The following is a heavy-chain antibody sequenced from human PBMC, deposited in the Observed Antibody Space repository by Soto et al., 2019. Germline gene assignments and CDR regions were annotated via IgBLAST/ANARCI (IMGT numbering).Heavy chain of an antibody. Sequence: VASVKVSCKASGYSFTSLDMNWVRKTTGRGLVLVGWMQPSSGRPGYAQKFQGRVTMTRDTSINAAYMELSSLTSDDTAFYYCARGVTAGVDYWG. J-gene: IGHJ4*01. CDR3: ARGVTAGVDY. V-gene: IGHV1-8*01. CDR1: GYSFTSLD. D-gene: IGHD1-26*01. CDR2: MQPSSGRP.